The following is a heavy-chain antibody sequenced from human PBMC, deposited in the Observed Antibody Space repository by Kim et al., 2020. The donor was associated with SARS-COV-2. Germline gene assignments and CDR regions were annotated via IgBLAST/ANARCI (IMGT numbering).Heavy chain of an antibody. Sequence: YNPSLTSRVTISVDTSKNQFSLKLSSVTAADTAVYYCARGHRVRGPRADYWGQGTLVTVSS. CDR3: ARGHRVRGPRADY. J-gene: IGHJ4*02. V-gene: IGHV4-34*01. D-gene: IGHD3-10*01.